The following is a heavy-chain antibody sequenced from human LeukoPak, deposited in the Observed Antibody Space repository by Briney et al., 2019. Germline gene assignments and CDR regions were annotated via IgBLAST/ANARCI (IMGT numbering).Heavy chain of an antibody. Sequence: PGGSLRLSCAASGFTFSVYWMGWVRQAPGKGLEWVANIKQDGSEKYYVDSVKGRFTISRDNAKSSLFLQLNSLRAEDTAVYYCARHGYSSSWIRHNWFDPWGQGTLVTVSS. V-gene: IGHV3-7*01. CDR2: IKQDGSEK. D-gene: IGHD6-13*01. J-gene: IGHJ5*02. CDR1: GFTFSVYW. CDR3: ARHGYSSSWIRHNWFDP.